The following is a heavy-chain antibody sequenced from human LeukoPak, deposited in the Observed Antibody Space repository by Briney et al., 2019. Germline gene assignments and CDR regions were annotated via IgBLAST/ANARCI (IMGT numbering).Heavy chain of an antibody. Sequence: GGSLRLSCAASGFTFSSYSMNWVRQAPGKGLEWVSYISSSSKTIYYADSVKGRFTISRDNAKNTLYLQMNSLRAEDTAVYYCARAYSGNLLDHRGQGTLVTVSS. CDR3: ARAYSGNLLDH. J-gene: IGHJ4*02. D-gene: IGHD4-23*01. V-gene: IGHV3-48*01. CDR1: GFTFSSYS. CDR2: ISSSSKTI.